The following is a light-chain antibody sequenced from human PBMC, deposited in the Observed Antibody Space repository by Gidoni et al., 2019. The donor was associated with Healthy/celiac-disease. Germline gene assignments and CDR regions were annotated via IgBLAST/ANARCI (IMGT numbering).Light chain of an antibody. CDR2: DAS. J-gene: IGKJ1*01. CDR3: QQYNNLPWT. CDR1: QDISNY. Sequence: IQMTPSLSSLSAAVGERVTITCQASQDISNYLNWYQQKPGQAPKLLSYDASNLETGVPARFSGSGSGTDFTFTISSLQPEDIATYYCQQYNNLPWTFGQGTKVEIK. V-gene: IGKV1-33*01.